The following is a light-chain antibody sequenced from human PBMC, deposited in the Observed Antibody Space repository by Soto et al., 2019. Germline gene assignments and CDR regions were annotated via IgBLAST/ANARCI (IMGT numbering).Light chain of an antibody. CDR3: QQYYDIPYT. CDR2: WAS. CDR1: QSILYSSTNKNH. Sequence: DIVMTQSPDSLAVSLGERATINCKSSQSILYSSTNKNHLAWYQQKPGQPPKLLFYWASTRESGVPDRFSARGSGTAFTLTISSLQAEDVEVYYCQQYYDIPYTFGQGSKLEIK. J-gene: IGKJ2*01. V-gene: IGKV4-1*01.